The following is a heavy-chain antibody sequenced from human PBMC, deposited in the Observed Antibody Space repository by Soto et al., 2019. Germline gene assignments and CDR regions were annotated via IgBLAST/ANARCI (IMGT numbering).Heavy chain of an antibody. CDR2: VIPIFGTP. V-gene: IGHV1-69*01. CDR3: ARSQGGSSSLDIYYYYYYGMDV. D-gene: IGHD2-15*01. J-gene: IGHJ6*02. Sequence: QVQLVQSGAEVKKPGSSVKVSCKAPGGTFSTYAISWVRQAPGQGLEWMGGVIPIFGTPKYAQKFQGRVTITADESTSTGYMKLRSLRSEDTAVYYCARSQGGSSSLDIYYYYYYGMDVWGHGTTVTVSS. CDR1: GGTFSTYA.